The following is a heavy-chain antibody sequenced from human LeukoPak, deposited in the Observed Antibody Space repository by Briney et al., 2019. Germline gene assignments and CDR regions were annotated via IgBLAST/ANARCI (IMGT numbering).Heavy chain of an antibody. CDR3: AKDGYYYDSSYYGMDV. CDR1: GFSFSNYG. D-gene: IGHD3-22*01. Sequence: GGSLRLSCAASGFSFSNYGMHWVRQAPGKGLEWVAVISYDGSNKYYADSVKGRFTISRDNSKNTLYLQMNSLRAEDTAVYYCAKDGYYYDSSYYGMDVWGQGTTVTVSS. J-gene: IGHJ6*02. CDR2: ISYDGSNK. V-gene: IGHV3-30*18.